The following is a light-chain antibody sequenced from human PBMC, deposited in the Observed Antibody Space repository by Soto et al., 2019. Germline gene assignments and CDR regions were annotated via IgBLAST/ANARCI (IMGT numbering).Light chain of an antibody. V-gene: IGKV3-20*01. Sequence: EIVLTQSPGTLSLSPGERATFSCGASQSVSSSYIAWYQQKRGQAPRRLIYGASIRATGIPDRFSGSGSGTDFTLTISRLEPEDFALYYCQQYHTSPLTFGQGTKVEIK. CDR1: QSVSSSY. CDR3: QQYHTSPLT. J-gene: IGKJ1*01. CDR2: GAS.